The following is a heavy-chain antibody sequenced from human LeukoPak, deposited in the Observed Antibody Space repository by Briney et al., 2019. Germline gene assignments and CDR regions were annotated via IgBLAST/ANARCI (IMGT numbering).Heavy chain of an antibody. D-gene: IGHD3-3*01. Sequence: ASVRDSCKTSGYSFTGYYIHWVRQAPGQGLEWMGWINTKSGRTSSARKFQGRVTMTRDPSITTVYMDMAWLTSDDTAIYFCARADFIDAGPYLIGPWGQGTLVTVSS. CDR2: INTKSGRT. J-gene: IGHJ5*02. V-gene: IGHV1-2*02. CDR3: ARADFIDAGPYLIGP. CDR1: GYSFTGYY.